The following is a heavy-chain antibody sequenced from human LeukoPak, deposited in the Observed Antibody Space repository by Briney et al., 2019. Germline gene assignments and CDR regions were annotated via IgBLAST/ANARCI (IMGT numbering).Heavy chain of an antibody. Sequence: SETLSLTCAVYGGSFSGYYWSWIRQTPGKGLEWIREINHSGSTNYNPSLKSRVTISVDTSKNQFSLKLSSVTAADTAVYYCARGRVAVAGTRYYFDYWGQGTLVTVSS. CDR3: ARGRVAVAGTRYYFDY. D-gene: IGHD6-19*01. CDR1: GGSFSGYY. CDR2: INHSGST. J-gene: IGHJ4*02. V-gene: IGHV4-34*01.